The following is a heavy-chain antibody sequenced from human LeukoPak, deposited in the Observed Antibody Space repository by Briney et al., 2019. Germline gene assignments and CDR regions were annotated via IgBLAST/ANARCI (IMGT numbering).Heavy chain of an antibody. D-gene: IGHD2-8*01. CDR2: IYYSGST. V-gene: IGHV4-59*08. J-gene: IGHJ5*02. CDR3: AFLLHPRCPFDP. CDR1: GGSISSYY. Sequence: SETLSLTCTVSGGSISSYYWSWIRQPPGKGLEWIGYIYYSGSTNYNPSLKNRVTISVDTSKNQFSLKLSSVTAADTAVYYCAFLLHPRCPFDPWGQGTLVTVSS.